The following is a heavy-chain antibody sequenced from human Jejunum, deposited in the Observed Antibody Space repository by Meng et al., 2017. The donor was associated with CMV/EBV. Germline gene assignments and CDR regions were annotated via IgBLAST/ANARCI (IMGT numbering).Heavy chain of an antibody. J-gene: IGHJ4*02. CDR1: GFAFSRYW. CDR2: MNTDGSRA. Sequence: SWAASGFAFSRYWIHWVRQVPGKGLVWVSGMNTDGSRAFYADSVKGRFTISRDNAKNMLYLQMSSLSAEDTAVYYCADFEVGWGQGTLVTVSS. CDR3: ADFEVG. D-gene: IGHD1-26*01. V-gene: IGHV3-74*01.